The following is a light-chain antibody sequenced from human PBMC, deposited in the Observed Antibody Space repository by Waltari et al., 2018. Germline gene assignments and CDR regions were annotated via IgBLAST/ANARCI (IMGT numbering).Light chain of an antibody. Sequence: QSALTQPASVSGSPGQSITISCTGTSSDVGFYNLVSWYQQHPDKAPKLLVYEVIERPSGVSNRFSGSKSCHTASLTISGLQAEDEADYYCCSYVGRNIWVFGGGTKVTVL. CDR3: CSYVGRNIWV. CDR2: EVI. J-gene: IGLJ3*02. V-gene: IGLV2-23*02. CDR1: SSDVGFYNL.